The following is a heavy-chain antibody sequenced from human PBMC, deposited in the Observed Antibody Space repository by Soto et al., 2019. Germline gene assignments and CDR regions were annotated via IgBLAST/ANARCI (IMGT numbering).Heavy chain of an antibody. V-gene: IGHV3-11*01. CDR2: ITGSGSII. D-gene: IGHD6-19*01. CDR3: ARALPYSSGWYTTVGFDY. J-gene: IGHJ4*02. Sequence: QVQLVESGGGLVKPGGSLRLSCAASGFTFSDYHMSWIRQAPWKGLEWISYITGSGSIISYADSVKGRFTISRDKAKNSLFLQMNSLRAEDTAVYYCARALPYSSGWYTTVGFDYWGQGTLVTVSS. CDR1: GFTFSDYH.